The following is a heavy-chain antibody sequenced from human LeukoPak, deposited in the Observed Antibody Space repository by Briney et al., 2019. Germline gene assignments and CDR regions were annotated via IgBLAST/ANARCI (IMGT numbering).Heavy chain of an antibody. V-gene: IGHV1-8*01. CDR1: GYTFTSYD. D-gene: IGHD3-16*01. CDR2: MNPNSGNT. CDR3: ARGRYYDYVWGSYYHDY. J-gene: IGHJ4*02. Sequence: ASVKVSRKAFGYTFTSYDINWVRQATGQGLEWMGWMNPNSGNTGYAQKFQGRVTMTRNTSISTAYMELSSLRSEDTAVYYCARGRYYDYVWGSYYHDYWGQGTLVTVSS.